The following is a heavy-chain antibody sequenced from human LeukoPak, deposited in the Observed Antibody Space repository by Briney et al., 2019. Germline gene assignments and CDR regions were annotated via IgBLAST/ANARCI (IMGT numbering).Heavy chain of an antibody. CDR3: ARVVPHPIHGG. CDR1: GFTVSSNY. Sequence: PGGSLRLSCAASGFTVSSNYMSWVRQAPGKGLEWVSIIYSGGSTYYADSVKGRFTISRDNSKNTLYLQMNSLRAEDTAVYYCARVVPHPIHGGWGQGTLVTVSS. D-gene: IGHD3-16*01. V-gene: IGHV3-53*01. J-gene: IGHJ4*02. CDR2: IYSGGST.